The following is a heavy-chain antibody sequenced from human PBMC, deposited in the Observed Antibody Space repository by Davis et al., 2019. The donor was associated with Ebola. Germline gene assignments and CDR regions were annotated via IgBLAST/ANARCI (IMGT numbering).Heavy chain of an antibody. Sequence: GESLKISCAASGFTFSDYYMNWIRQAPGKGLECISYISSGSSIYYADSVKGRFTTSRDNAKNSLYLQMNGLRAEDTAVYYCVRDVRISGWYYFDYWGQGTLVTVSS. CDR1: GFTFSDYY. CDR3: VRDVRISGWYYFDY. CDR2: ISSGSSI. J-gene: IGHJ4*02. D-gene: IGHD6-19*01. V-gene: IGHV3-69-1*02.